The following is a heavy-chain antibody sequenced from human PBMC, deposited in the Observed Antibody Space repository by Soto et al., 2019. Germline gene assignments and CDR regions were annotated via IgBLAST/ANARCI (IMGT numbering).Heavy chain of an antibody. Sequence: GGSLRLSCAASGFNFRNSPMTWVRQAPGQGLEHVSSITSSGEQTFYADSVKGRFTISRDNSKNTLYLQMNSLRAEDTAVYYCAKVGNLLWGQGTLVTVSS. V-gene: IGHV3-23*01. CDR1: GFNFRNSP. J-gene: IGHJ4*02. D-gene: IGHD2-15*01. CDR3: AKVGNLL. CDR2: ITSSGEQT.